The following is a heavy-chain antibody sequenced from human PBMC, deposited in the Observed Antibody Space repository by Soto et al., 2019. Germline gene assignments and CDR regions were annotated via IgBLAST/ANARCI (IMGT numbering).Heavy chain of an antibody. Sequence: PGGSLRLSCAASGFTFSSYGMHWVRQAPGKGLEWVAVIWYDGSNKYYADSVKGRFTISRDNSKNTLYLQMNSLRAEDTAVYYCARDYYGLWFVSDYYGMDVWGQGTTVTVSS. D-gene: IGHD3-10*01. J-gene: IGHJ6*02. CDR2: IWYDGSNK. V-gene: IGHV3-33*01. CDR1: GFTFSSYG. CDR3: ARDYYGLWFVSDYYGMDV.